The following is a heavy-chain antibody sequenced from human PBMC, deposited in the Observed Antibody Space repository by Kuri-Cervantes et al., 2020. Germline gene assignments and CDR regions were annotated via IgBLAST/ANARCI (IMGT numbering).Heavy chain of an antibody. V-gene: IGHV4-31*03. D-gene: IGHD3-16*01. CDR1: GGSISSSSYY. Sequence: SETLSLTCTVSGGSISSSSYYWSWIRQHPGKGLEWIGYIYYSGSTYYNPSLKSRVTISVDTSKNQFSLRLSSVTAADTAVYYCARANYIWGSYVDWGQGTLVTVSS. CDR2: IYYSGST. J-gene: IGHJ4*02. CDR3: ARANYIWGSYVD.